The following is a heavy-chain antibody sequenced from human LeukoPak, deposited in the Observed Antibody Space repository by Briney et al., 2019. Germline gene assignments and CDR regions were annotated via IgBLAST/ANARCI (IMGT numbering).Heavy chain of an antibody. Sequence: GASVKVSCKASGYTFTNYYMHWVRQAPGQGLEWMGIINPSGGSTSYAQKFQGRVTMTRDTSTSTVYMELSSLRSEDTAVYYCARSIVVVINRNWYFDLWGRGTLVTVSS. CDR2: INPSGGST. J-gene: IGHJ2*01. D-gene: IGHD3-22*01. CDR1: GYTFTNYY. V-gene: IGHV1-46*01. CDR3: ARSIVVVINRNWYFDL.